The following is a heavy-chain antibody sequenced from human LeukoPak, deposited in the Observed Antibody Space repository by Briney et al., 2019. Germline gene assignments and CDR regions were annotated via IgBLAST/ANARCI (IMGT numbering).Heavy chain of an antibody. CDR2: IFLGDSDA. D-gene: IGHD3-10*01. CDR3: ARVNYGPSAFDF. Sequence: GESLKISCKGSGYTFTSYWIGWGRQVPGQGLEWMGIIFLGDSDARYSPSFQGQVTISVDKSIRTAFFQWSRLRASDTAIYYCARVNYGPSAFDFWGQGTLVTVSS. CDR1: GYTFTSYW. J-gene: IGHJ4*02. V-gene: IGHV5-51*01.